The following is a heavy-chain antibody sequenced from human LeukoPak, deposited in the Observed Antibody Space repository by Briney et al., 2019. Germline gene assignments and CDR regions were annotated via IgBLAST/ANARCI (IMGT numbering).Heavy chain of an antibody. CDR3: ATPSSGWYP. V-gene: IGHV3-23*01. CDR1: GLTFSSYA. J-gene: IGHJ5*02. Sequence: GGSLRLSCAASGLTFSSYATSWVRQVAGKGLEWVSAISGSGGSTYYADSVKGRFTISRDNSKNTLYLQINSLRVEDTAVYYCATPSSGWYPWGQGTLVTVSS. D-gene: IGHD6-19*01. CDR2: ISGSGGST.